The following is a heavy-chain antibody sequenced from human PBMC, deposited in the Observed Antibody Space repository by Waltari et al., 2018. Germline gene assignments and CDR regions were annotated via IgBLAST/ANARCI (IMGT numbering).Heavy chain of an antibody. Sequence: EVQLLESGGGWVQPGGSLRLPCAASGFTFGNYAMTGVARAPGKGLEGVSHMRGSTGSTYYADSVKGRFTISRDNSKNTLYLQMNSLRAEDTAVFYCAKGISGTNSGIDFWGQGTLVTVSS. J-gene: IGHJ4*02. CDR3: AKGISGTNSGIDF. V-gene: IGHV3-23*01. CDR2: MRGSTGST. CDR1: GFTFGNYA. D-gene: IGHD1-26*01.